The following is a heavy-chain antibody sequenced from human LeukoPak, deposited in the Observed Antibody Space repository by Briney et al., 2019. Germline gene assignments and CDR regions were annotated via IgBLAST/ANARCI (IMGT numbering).Heavy chain of an antibody. D-gene: IGHD2-2*01. CDR1: GGSISSYY. CDR2: IYYSGST. Sequence: SETLSLTCTASGGSISSYYWSWIRQPPGKGLEWIGYIYYSGSTNYNPSLKSRVTISVDTSKNQFSLKLSSVTAADTAVYYCAGGYCSSTSCYVDYWGQGTLVTVSS. V-gene: IGHV4-59*01. CDR3: AGGYCSSTSCYVDY. J-gene: IGHJ4*02.